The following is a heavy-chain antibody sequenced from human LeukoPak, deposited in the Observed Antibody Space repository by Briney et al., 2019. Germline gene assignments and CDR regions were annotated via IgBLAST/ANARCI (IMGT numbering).Heavy chain of an antibody. V-gene: IGHV4-30-4*01. J-gene: IGHJ5*02. CDR1: GGSISSGDYY. CDR2: IYYSGSV. Sequence: SETLSLPCSVSGGSISSGDYYWSWIRQSPEKGLEWIGFIYYSGSVFYNPSLKSRLAISVDSSVNQFSLTLTSVTAADTAVYYCARGGRFCAAGSCYPNWLAPWGQGTLVTVSS. CDR3: ARGGRFCAAGSCYPNWLAP. D-gene: IGHD2-15*01.